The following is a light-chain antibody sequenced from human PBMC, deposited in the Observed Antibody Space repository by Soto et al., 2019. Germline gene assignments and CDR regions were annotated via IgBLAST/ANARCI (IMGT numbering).Light chain of an antibody. CDR2: DAS. J-gene: IGKJ2*01. Sequence: IQLTQSPSSLSASVGDRVTITCRASQGVSSALAWYQQKAGKPPKLLIYDASSLQSGVPSRFSGSGSGTDFTLTISSLQPEDFATYSCQQNKVYPLAFGQGTKLDIK. CDR3: QQNKVYPLA. V-gene: IGKV1-13*02. CDR1: QGVSSA.